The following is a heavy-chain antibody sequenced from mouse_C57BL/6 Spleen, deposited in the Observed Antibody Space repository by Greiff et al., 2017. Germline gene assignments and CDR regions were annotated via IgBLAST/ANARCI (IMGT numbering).Heavy chain of an antibody. D-gene: IGHD2-4*01. J-gene: IGHJ2*01. Sequence: VQLQQSGAELVRPGASVKLSCTASGFNIKDDYMHWVKQRPEQGLEWIGWIDPENGDTEYASKFQGKATITADTSSNTAYLQLSSLTSEDTAVYYCTTIYYDYGPFDYWGQGTTLTVSS. CDR2: IDPENGDT. CDR3: TTIYYDYGPFDY. V-gene: IGHV14-4*01. CDR1: GFNIKDDY.